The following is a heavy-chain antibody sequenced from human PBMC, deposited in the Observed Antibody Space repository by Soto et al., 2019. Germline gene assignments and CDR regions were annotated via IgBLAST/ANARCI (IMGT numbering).Heavy chain of an antibody. J-gene: IGHJ6*03. CDR3: ATRSIAARPSPNYYYYYYMDV. CDR1: GGTFSSYA. V-gene: IGHV1-69*13. CDR2: IIPIFGTA. D-gene: IGHD6-6*01. Sequence: SVKVSCKASGGTFSSYAISWVRQAPGQGLEWMGGIIPIFGTANYAQKFQGRVTITADESTSTAYMELSSLRSEDTAVYYCATRSIAARPSPNYYYYYYMDVWGKGTTVTVSS.